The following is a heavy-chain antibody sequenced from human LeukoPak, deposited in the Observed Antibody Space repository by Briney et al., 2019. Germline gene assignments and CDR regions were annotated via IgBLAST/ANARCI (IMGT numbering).Heavy chain of an antibody. CDR2: IYHSGTT. V-gene: IGHV4-28*01. J-gene: IGHJ4*02. CDR3: ARKENVYYYFDY. D-gene: IGHD3-10*01. CDR1: GYSITSSSW. Sequence: SDTLSLSCAVSGYSITSSSWWGWIRQPPAKGLEWIGYIYHSGTTYYNPSLQSRVTMSVDTSKNQFSLKLSSVTAVDTAVYYCARKENVYYYFDYWGQGTLVTVSS.